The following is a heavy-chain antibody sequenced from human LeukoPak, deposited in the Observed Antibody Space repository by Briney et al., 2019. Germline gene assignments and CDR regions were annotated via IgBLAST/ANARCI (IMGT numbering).Heavy chain of an antibody. CDR1: GYTFTGYY. CDR3: ARAGIAAAGKRGGFDP. Sequence: ASVKVSCKASGYTFTGYYMHWVRQAPGQGLEWMGWINPNSGGTNYAQKFQGRVTMTRDTSISTAYMELSRLRSDDTAVYYCARAGIAAAGKRGGFDPWGQGTLVTVSS. J-gene: IGHJ5*02. V-gene: IGHV1-2*02. CDR2: INPNSGGT. D-gene: IGHD6-13*01.